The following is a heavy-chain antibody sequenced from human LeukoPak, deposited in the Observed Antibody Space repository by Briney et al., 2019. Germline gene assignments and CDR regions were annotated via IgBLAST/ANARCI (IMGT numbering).Heavy chain of an antibody. CDR2: IYYSGST. CDR1: GGSISSSSYY. CDR3: ASTNCSSASCYGANWFDP. V-gene: IGHV4-39*01. J-gene: IGHJ5*02. Sequence: PSETLSLTCTVSGGSISSSSYYWGWIRQPPGKGLEWIGSIYYSGSTYYNPSLKSRVTISVDTSKNQFSLKLSSVTAADTAVYYCASTNCSSASCYGANWFDPWGQGTLVTVSS. D-gene: IGHD2-2*01.